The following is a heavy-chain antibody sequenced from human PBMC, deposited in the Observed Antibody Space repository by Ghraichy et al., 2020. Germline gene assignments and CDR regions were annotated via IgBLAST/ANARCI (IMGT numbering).Heavy chain of an antibody. V-gene: IGHV4-61*01. CDR3: ARALRFLEWLPYYYYGMDV. CDR2: IYYSGST. J-gene: IGHJ6*02. CDR1: GGSVSSGSYY. Sequence: SETLSLTCTVSGGSVSSGSYYWSWIRQPPGKGLEWIGYIYYSGSTNYNPSLKSRVTISVDTSKNQFSLKLSSVTAADTAVYYCARALRFLEWLPYYYYGMDVWGQGTTVTVSS. D-gene: IGHD3-3*01.